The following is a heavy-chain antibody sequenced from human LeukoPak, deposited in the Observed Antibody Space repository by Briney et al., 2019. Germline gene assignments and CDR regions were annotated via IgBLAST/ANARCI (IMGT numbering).Heavy chain of an antibody. CDR3: ARTMPYYYDSSGLGV. Sequence: SETLSLTCALYGGSFSGYYWSWNRQPPGKGLQWIGEINHSGSTNYNPSLKSRVTISVDTSKNQFSLKLSSVTAADTAVYYCARTMPYYYDSSGLGVWGQGTTVTVSS. V-gene: IGHV4-34*01. CDR1: GGSFSGYY. J-gene: IGHJ6*02. CDR2: INHSGST. D-gene: IGHD3-22*01.